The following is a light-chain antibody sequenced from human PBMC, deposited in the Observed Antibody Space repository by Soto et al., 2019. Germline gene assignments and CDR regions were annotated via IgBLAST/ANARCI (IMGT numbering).Light chain of an antibody. J-gene: IGLJ1*01. CDR3: SSNAGSNNFV. CDR2: AVS. Sequence: QSALTQPPSASGSPGQSVTISCTGTSSDVGASNYVSWYHQHPGKAPKLMIFAVSKRPSGVPDRFSGSKSGNTASLTVSGLQAEDAADYYCSSNAGSNNFVFGSGTKLTVL. CDR1: SSDVGASNY. V-gene: IGLV2-8*01.